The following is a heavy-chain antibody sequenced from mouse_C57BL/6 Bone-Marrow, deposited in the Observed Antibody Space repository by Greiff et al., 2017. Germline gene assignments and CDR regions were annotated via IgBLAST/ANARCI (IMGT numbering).Heavy chain of an antibody. CDR1: GFTFSSYG. CDR2: ISSGGSYT. J-gene: IGHJ2*01. V-gene: IGHV5-6*02. CDR3: ARHPTVVPFDD. Sequence: DVMLVESGGDLVKPGGSLKLSCAASGFTFSSYGMSWVRQTPDKRLEWVATISSGGSYTYYPDSVKGRFTISRDNAKNTLYLQMSSLKSEDTAMYYCARHPTVVPFDDWGQGTTLTVSS. D-gene: IGHD1-1*01.